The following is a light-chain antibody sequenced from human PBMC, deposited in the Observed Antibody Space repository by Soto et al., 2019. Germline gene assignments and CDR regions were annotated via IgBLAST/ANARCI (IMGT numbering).Light chain of an antibody. J-gene: IGKJ1*01. CDR3: HYYGTSPWT. CDR1: QSTSSSY. V-gene: IGKV3-20*01. CDR2: GAS. Sequence: DIVLTQSPGTLSLSPGERATLSCRASQSTSSSYLAWYQQKPGQAPRLLIYGASTRATGIPDRLSGSGSGTDFTLTISRLEPEDFAVYYCHYYGTSPWTFGQGTKVEIK.